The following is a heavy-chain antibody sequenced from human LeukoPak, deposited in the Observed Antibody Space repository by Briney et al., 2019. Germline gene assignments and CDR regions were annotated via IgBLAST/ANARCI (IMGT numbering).Heavy chain of an antibody. V-gene: IGHV4-39*01. CDR1: GGSISSSSYY. Sequence: SETLSLTCTVSGGSISSSSYYWGWIRQPPGKGLEWIGSIYYSGSTYYNPSLKSRVTISVDTSKNQFSLKLSSVTAADTAVYYCARGEVGVNWFDPWGQGTLVTVSS. CDR2: IYYSGST. J-gene: IGHJ5*02. D-gene: IGHD3-10*01. CDR3: ARGEVGVNWFDP.